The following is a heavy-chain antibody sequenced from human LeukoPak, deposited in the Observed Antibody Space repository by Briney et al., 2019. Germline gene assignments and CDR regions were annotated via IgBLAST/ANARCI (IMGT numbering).Heavy chain of an antibody. CDR2: IWYDGSNK. V-gene: IGHV3-33*06. Sequence: GGSLRLSCAASGFTFSSYGMHWVRQAPGKGLEWVAVIWYDGSNKYYADSVKGRFTISRDNSKNTLYLQMNSLRAEDTAVYYCAKDKSGGLVVRNYFDYWGQGTLVTVS. CDR1: GFTFSSYG. D-gene: IGHD6-19*01. CDR3: AKDKSGGLVVRNYFDY. J-gene: IGHJ4*02.